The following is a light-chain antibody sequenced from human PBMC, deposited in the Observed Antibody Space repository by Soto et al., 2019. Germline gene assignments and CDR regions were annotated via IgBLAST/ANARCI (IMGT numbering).Light chain of an antibody. CDR3: QVWDSSIHVV. V-gene: IGLV3-1*01. Sequence: SYELTQPPSVSVSPGQTASITCSGDKLGDKYASWYQQRPGQSPVLVIYQDSKRPSGIRERFTGSNSGNTATLTISGTQAMDEADYYCQVWDSSIHVVFGGGTKVTVL. CDR2: QDS. CDR1: KLGDKY. J-gene: IGLJ2*01.